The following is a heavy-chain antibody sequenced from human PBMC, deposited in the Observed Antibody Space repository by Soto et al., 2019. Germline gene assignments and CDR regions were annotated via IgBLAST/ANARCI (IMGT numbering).Heavy chain of an antibody. D-gene: IGHD3-10*01. CDR1: GFTFSSYA. V-gene: IGHV3-23*01. CDR2: ISGSGGST. J-gene: IGHJ2*01. CDR3: AKAPLYGSGSQRRYWYFDL. Sequence: EVQLLESGGGLVQPGGSLRLSCAASGFTFSSYAMSWVRQAPGKGLEWVSAISGSGGSTYYADSVKGRFTISRDNSKNTLYLQMNSLRAEDTAVYYCAKAPLYGSGSQRRYWYFDLWGRGTLVTVSS.